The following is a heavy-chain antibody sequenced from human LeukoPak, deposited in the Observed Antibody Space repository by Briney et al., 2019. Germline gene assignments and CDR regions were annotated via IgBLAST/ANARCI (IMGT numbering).Heavy chain of an antibody. Sequence: GGSLRLSCAASRFTFSSYGMHWVRQAPGKGLEWVAVISYDGSNKYYADSVKGRFTISRDNSKNTLYLQMNSLRAEDTAVYYCAKDLITMIYAFDIWGQGTMVTVSS. V-gene: IGHV3-30*18. CDR3: AKDLITMIYAFDI. J-gene: IGHJ3*02. CDR1: RFTFSSYG. D-gene: IGHD3-22*01. CDR2: ISYDGSNK.